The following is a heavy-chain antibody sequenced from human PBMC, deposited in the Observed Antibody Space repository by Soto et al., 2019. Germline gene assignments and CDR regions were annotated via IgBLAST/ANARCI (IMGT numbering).Heavy chain of an antibody. D-gene: IGHD5-18*01. CDR3: AKDAAGYSYGSRYFDY. CDR1: GFTFSSYG. CDR2: ISYDGSNK. J-gene: IGHJ4*02. V-gene: IGHV3-30*18. Sequence: QPGRSLRLSCAASGFTFSSYGMHWVRQAPGKGLEWVAVISYDGSNKYYADSVKGRFTISRDNSKNTLYLQMNSLRAEDTAVYYCAKDAAGYSYGSRYFDYWGQGTLVTVSS.